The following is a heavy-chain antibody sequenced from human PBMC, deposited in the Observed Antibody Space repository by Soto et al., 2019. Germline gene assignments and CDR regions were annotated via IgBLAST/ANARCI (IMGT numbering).Heavy chain of an antibody. V-gene: IGHV4-59*01. CDR3: AREKGGTWGLGDLDV. CDR2: IYYSGST. J-gene: IGHJ6*02. Sequence: SETLSLTCTVSGGSISSYYWSWIRQPPGKGLEWIGYIYYSGSTNYNPSLKSRVTISVDTSKNQFSLKLSSVTAADTAVYYCAREKGGTWGLGDLDVWGQGTTVTVSS. D-gene: IGHD7-27*01. CDR1: GGSISSYY.